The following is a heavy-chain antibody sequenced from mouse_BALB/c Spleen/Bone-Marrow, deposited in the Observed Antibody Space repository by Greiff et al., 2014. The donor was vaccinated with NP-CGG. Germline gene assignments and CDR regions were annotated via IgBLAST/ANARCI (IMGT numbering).Heavy chain of an antibody. D-gene: IGHD1-1*01. CDR2: ISSGSSTI. J-gene: IGHJ3*01. V-gene: IGHV5-17*02. CDR3: ARGDLLRGFAY. CDR1: GFTLSSFG. Sequence: EVKLVESGGGLVQPGGSRKLPCAASGFTLSSFGMHWVRQAPEKGLEWVAYISSGSSTIYYADTVKGRFTISRDNPKNTLFLQMTSLRSEDTAMYYCARGDLLRGFAYWGQGTLVTVSA.